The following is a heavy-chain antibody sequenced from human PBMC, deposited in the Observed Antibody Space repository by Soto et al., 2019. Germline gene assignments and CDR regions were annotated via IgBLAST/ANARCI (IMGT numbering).Heavy chain of an antibody. V-gene: IGHV1-18*01. CDR3: AREMSSSGWLGWFDP. CDR2: ISAYNGNT. Sequence: EASVKVSFKASGYTFTSYGISWVRQAPGQGLEWMGWISAYNGNTNYAQKLQGRVTMTTDTSTSTAYMELRSLRSDDTAVYYCAREMSSSGWLGWFDPWGQGTLVTVSS. D-gene: IGHD6-19*01. J-gene: IGHJ5*02. CDR1: GYTFTSYG.